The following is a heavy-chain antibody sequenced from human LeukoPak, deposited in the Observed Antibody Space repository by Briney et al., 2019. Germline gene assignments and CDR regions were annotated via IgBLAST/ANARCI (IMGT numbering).Heavy chain of an antibody. D-gene: IGHD3-22*01. V-gene: IGHV3-23*01. CDR3: AKAPSYYDSSGYYYAY. CDR2: ISGSGGST. J-gene: IGHJ4*02. CDR1: GFTFSSYA. Sequence: GGSLSLSCAASGFTFSSYALSWVRQAPGKGLEWISAISGSGGSTHYADSVKGRFTFSRDNSKNTLYLQMNSLRAEDTAVYYCAKAPSYYDSSGYYYAYWGQGTLVTVSS.